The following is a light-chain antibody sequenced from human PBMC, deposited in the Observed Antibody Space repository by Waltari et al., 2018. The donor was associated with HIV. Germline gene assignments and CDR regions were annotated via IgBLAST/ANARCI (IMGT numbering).Light chain of an antibody. CDR3: HQRSNWPIT. V-gene: IGKV3-11*01. CDR2: GAS. CDR1: QSVSSY. J-gene: IGKJ5*01. Sequence: EIVLTQSPATLSLSPGERAPPSCRASQSVSSYLAWYQQKPGQAPRLLIYGASSRATGIPARFSGSGSGTDFTLTISSLEPGDFGVYYCHQRSNWPITFGQGTRLEIK.